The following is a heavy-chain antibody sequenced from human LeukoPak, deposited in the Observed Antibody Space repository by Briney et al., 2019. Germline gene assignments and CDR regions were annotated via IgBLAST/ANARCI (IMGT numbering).Heavy chain of an antibody. CDR2: ISWNSGGI. Sequence: PGGSLRLSCAASGFTFDDYAMHWVRQAPGKGMEWVSGISWNSGGIGYADSVKGRFTISRDNAKNSLYLQMNSLRAEDTALYYCAKDLFTMVRGVLKSWGQGTLVTVSS. D-gene: IGHD3-10*01. CDR1: GFTFDDYA. V-gene: IGHV3-9*01. CDR3: AKDLFTMVRGVLKS. J-gene: IGHJ4*02.